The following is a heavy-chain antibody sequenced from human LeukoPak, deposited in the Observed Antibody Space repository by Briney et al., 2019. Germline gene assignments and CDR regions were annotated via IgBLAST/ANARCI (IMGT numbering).Heavy chain of an antibody. CDR1: GGSFSGYY. V-gene: IGHV4-34*01. J-gene: IGHJ5*02. CDR2: INHSGST. Sequence: ASETLSLTCAGYGGSFSGYYWSWIRQPPGKGLEWIGEINHSGSTNYNPSLKSRVTISVDTSKNQFSLKLSSVTAADTAVYYCAAVPGYCSSTSCRYNWFDPWGQGTLVTVSS. CDR3: AAVPGYCSSTSCRYNWFDP. D-gene: IGHD2-2*01.